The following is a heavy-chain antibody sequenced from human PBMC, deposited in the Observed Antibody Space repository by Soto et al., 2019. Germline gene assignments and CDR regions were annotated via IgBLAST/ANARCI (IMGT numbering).Heavy chain of an antibody. D-gene: IGHD2-8*02. V-gene: IGHV4-61*01. CDR2: VYYSGTT. CDR3: ARDYWANEKRFES. J-gene: IGHJ4*02. CDR1: CGSVNSGSYC. Sequence: SETLSLTGTVSCGSVNSGSYCWTWIRQSPGRGLEWIGYVYYSGTTKYNPSLKSRATISVDTTNNQFSLRLGPMTPADTAVYYCARDYWANEKRFESWGQGTLVTVSS.